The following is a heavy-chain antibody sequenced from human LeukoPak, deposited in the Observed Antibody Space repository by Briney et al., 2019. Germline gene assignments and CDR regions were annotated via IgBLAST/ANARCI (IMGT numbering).Heavy chain of an antibody. V-gene: IGHV3-30*04. Sequence: WRSLRLSCAASGFTFGTYAMHWVRQAPGKGLEWVAVISYDGSNKYYADSVKGRFTISRDNSKNTLDLQMNSLRAEDTAVYCCARDRFHSRGWYLYFDYWGQGTLVTVSS. CDR3: ARDRFHSRGWYLYFDY. D-gene: IGHD6-19*01. CDR1: GFTFGTYA. CDR2: ISYDGSNK. J-gene: IGHJ4*02.